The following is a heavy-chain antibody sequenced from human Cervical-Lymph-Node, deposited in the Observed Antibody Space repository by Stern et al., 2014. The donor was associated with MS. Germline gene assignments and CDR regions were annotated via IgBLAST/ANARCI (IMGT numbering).Heavy chain of an antibody. J-gene: IGHJ4*02. CDR1: GYSFNANW. Sequence: EVKLVESGAEVKKPGEALKISCPGSGYSFNANWIAWVRKMPGKGLEWMGIIYPGDSYTRYSPSFQAQVTISADKSISTAYLQWSSLKAADTAMYYCARDYGDYAFDYWGQGTLVTVSS. CDR3: ARDYGDYAFDY. D-gene: IGHD4-17*01. V-gene: IGHV5-51*01. CDR2: IYPGDSYT.